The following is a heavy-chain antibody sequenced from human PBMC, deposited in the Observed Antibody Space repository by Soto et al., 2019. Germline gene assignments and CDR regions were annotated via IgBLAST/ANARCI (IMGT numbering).Heavy chain of an antibody. D-gene: IGHD2-15*01. V-gene: IGHV4-39*01. Sequence: SETLSLPCTVSAVSLNSGHYYWVWIRQSPGKGLAWIASIYYDESTYYNPSLKRRVTISTAKPKIKFSLTLQSVTAADTAVYYCGKVLIGATRHTDVDSWGQGALVTVSS. CDR2: IYYDEST. CDR1: AVSLNSGHYY. J-gene: IGHJ4*02. CDR3: GKVLIGATRHTDVDS.